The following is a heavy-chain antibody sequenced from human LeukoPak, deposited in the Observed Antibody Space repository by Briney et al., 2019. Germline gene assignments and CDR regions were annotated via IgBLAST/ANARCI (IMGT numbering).Heavy chain of an antibody. Sequence: ASVKVSCKASGYTFTSYSIRWVRPAPGRGLEWMGWISTYNGNTNYAQNLQGRVTMTTDTSTRTAYMELRSLRSDDTAMYYCARDANKWNPTHMDVWGKGTTVTVSS. CDR1: GYTFTSYS. CDR2: ISTYNGNT. D-gene: IGHD1-20*01. CDR3: ARDANKWNPTHMDV. J-gene: IGHJ6*03. V-gene: IGHV1-18*01.